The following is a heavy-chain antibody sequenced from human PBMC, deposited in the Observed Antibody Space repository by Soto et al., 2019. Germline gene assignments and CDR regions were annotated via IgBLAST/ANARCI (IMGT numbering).Heavy chain of an antibody. D-gene: IGHD2-2*02. Sequence: QVQLQESGPGLVKPSETLSLTCTVSGGSISSYYWSWIRQPPGKGLEWIGYIYYSGRTNYKPSLKSRVTISVDTSKNQFSLKLSSVTAADTAVYYCARGYFSSTICYIWDNWFDPWGQGTLVTVSS. J-gene: IGHJ5*02. V-gene: IGHV4-59*01. CDR3: ARGYFSSTICYIWDNWFDP. CDR2: IYYSGRT. CDR1: GGSISSYY.